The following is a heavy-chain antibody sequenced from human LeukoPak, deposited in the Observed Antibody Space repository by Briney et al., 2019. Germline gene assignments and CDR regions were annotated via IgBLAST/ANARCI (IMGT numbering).Heavy chain of an antibody. CDR2: INHSGST. V-gene: IGHV4-34*01. D-gene: IGHD3-10*01. J-gene: IGHJ6*02. CDR3: ARGVTMVRGDVPYGMDV. Sequence: PSETLSLTCAVYGGSFSGYYWSWIRQPPGKGLEWIGEINHSGSTNYNPSLKSRVTISVDTSKNQFSLKLSSVTAADTAVYHCARGVTMVRGDVPYGMDVWGQGTTVTVSS. CDR1: GGSFSGYY.